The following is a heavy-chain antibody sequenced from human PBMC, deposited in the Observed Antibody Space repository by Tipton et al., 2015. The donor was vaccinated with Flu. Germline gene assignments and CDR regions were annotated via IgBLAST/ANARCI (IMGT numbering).Heavy chain of an antibody. J-gene: IGHJ4*02. CDR2: ICPGSP. Sequence: TLSLTCSVSGGSIGSPYCWGWVRQPPGQGLEWIGNICPGSPYYNSSLRSRVTISLVTSKIQFSLRLTSVTAADTAVYFCARDKGTPSGYDYWGQGALVTVSS. D-gene: IGHD3-3*01. CDR1: GGSIGSPYC. V-gene: IGHV4-38-2*02. CDR3: ARDKGTPSGYDY.